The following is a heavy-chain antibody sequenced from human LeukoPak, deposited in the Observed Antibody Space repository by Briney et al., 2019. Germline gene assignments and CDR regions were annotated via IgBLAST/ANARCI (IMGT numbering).Heavy chain of an antibody. CDR2: ISYDGSNK. D-gene: IGHD2-15*01. CDR1: GFTFSSYG. J-gene: IGHJ4*02. Sequence: GRSLRLSCGASGFTFSSYGMHWVRQAPGKGLEWVAVISYDGSNKYYADSVKGRFTISRDNSKNTLYVQMNSLNTEDTAVYYCARGGYCSGGRCYSDFDYWGQGTLVTVSS. V-gene: IGHV3-30*03. CDR3: ARGGYCSGGRCYSDFDY.